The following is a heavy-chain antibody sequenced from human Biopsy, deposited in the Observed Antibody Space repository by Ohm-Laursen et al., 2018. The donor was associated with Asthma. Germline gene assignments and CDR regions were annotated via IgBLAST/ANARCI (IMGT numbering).Heavy chain of an antibody. D-gene: IGHD3-9*01. Sequence: ASVKVSCKTSGYTFTSSGITWVRQAPGQGLEWMGWISAYNGNTKFAQKLQDRVTMITDTSASTAYMDLSSLRSEDTAVYYCARTYYDFLTGQVNDAFAIWGQGTMVTVSS. CDR1: GYTFTSSG. J-gene: IGHJ3*02. CDR2: ISAYNGNT. CDR3: ARTYYDFLTGQVNDAFAI. V-gene: IGHV1-18*01.